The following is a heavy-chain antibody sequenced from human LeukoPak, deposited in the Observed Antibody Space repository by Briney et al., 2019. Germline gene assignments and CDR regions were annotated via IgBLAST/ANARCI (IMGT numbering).Heavy chain of an antibody. CDR1: GFTFSSYA. Sequence: GGSLRLSCAASGFTFSSYAMSWVRKAPGKGLEWVSAISGSGDSTYYADSVKGRFTISRDNSKNTLYLQMNSLRAEDTAVYYCAKEGDSSSWYDLYDYWGQGTLVTVSS. CDR3: AKEGDSSSWYDLYDY. CDR2: ISGSGDST. D-gene: IGHD6-13*01. V-gene: IGHV3-23*01. J-gene: IGHJ4*02.